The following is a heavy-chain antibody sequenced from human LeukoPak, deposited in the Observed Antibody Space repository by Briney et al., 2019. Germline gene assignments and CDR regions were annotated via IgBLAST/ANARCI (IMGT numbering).Heavy chain of an antibody. CDR2: IKQDGSEK. CDR1: GFTFSSYW. CDR3: ARDLWEVAPLDY. Sequence: GGSLRLSCAASGFTFSSYWMSWVRQAPGKGVEWVANIKQDGSEKYYVDSVKGRFTISRDNIKNSLYLQMNSLRAEDTAVYYCARDLWEVAPLDYWGQGTLVTVSS. V-gene: IGHV3-7*03. D-gene: IGHD5-12*01. J-gene: IGHJ4*02.